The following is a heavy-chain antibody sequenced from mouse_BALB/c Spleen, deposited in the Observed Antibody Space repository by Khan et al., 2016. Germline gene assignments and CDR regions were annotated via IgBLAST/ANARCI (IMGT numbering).Heavy chain of an antibody. J-gene: IGHJ4*01. Sequence: EVELVESGGGLVQPGGSRKLSCAASGFTFSSFGMHWVRQAPEKGLEWVAYISRGGSTMYYADTVKGRFTISRENPKNTMFLQMNSVRSEDTAMYYCARDGSSYVFYAMDYLGQGPSVTVSS. CDR1: GFTFSSFG. CDR2: ISRGGSTM. V-gene: IGHV5-17*02. D-gene: IGHD1-1*01. CDR3: ARDGSSYVFYAMDY.